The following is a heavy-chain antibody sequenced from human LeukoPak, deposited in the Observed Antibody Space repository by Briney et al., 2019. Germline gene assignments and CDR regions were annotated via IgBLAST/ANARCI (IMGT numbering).Heavy chain of an antibody. J-gene: IGHJ4*02. D-gene: IGHD5-12*01. CDR3: ARCAYSAYEFDY. V-gene: IGHV5-51*01. CDR2: IYPGDSDI. Sequence: GESLKISCKGSGSRFTTYWITRLRQMPGKGPEWMGIIYPGDSDIRYSPSFQGQVTISVDKSISTAYLQWSSLKASDTDMYDLARCAYSAYEFDYWGQGTLVTVSS. CDR1: GSRFTTYW.